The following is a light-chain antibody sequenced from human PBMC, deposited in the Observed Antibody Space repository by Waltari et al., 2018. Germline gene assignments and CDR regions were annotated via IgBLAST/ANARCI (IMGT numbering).Light chain of an antibody. CDR2: YVS. CDR1: SSDVGAYNY. V-gene: IGLV2-14*03. Sequence: QSALTQPASVSGSPGQSITISCTGTSSDVGAYNYVSWYQQHPGKAPKLMIFYVSNRPSGVSNRFSGSKSGNTASLTISGLQAEDEADYYCSSYISSSTLEVFGGGTSLTVL. CDR3: SSYISSSTLEV. J-gene: IGLJ2*01.